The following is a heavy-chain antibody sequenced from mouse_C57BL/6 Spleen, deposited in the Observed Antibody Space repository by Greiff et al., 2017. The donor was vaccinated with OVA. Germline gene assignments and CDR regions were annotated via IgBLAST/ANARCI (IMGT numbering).Heavy chain of an antibody. CDR3: ARGGDYARAY. CDR2: INPNNGGT. D-gene: IGHD2-4*01. CDR1: GYTFTDYN. V-gene: IGHV1-18*01. Sequence: VQLQQSGPELVKPGASVKIPCKASGYTFTDYNMDWVKQSHGKSLEWIGDINPNNGGTIYNQKFKGKATLTVDKSSSTAYMELRSLTSEDTAVYYCARGGDYARAYWGQGTLVTVSA. J-gene: IGHJ3*01.